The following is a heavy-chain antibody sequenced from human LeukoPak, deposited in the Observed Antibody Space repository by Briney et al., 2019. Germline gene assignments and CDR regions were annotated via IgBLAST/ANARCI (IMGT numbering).Heavy chain of an antibody. CDR2: IRYDGSNK. J-gene: IGHJ4*02. CDR3: AKAQTSTAAAGAPIYY. Sequence: GGSLRLSCAASGFTFSSYGMHRVRQAPGKGLEWVAFIRYDGSNKYYADSVKGRFTISRDNSKNTLYLQMNSLRAEDTAVYYCAKAQTSTAAAGAPIYYWGQGTLVTVSS. D-gene: IGHD6-13*01. V-gene: IGHV3-30*02. CDR1: GFTFSSYG.